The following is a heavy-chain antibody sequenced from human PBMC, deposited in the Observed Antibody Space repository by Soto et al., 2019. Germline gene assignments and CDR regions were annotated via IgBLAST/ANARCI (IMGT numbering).Heavy chain of an antibody. CDR3: AGAWFWEFVYYFDY. CDR2: ISAYNGNT. CDR1: GYTFTSYG. D-gene: IGHD3-10*01. V-gene: IGHV1-18*01. Sequence: QVQLVQSGAEVKKPGASVKVSCKASGYTFTSYGISWVRQAPGQGLEWMGWISAYNGNTNYAQKLQGRVTMTTDTSTSTAYVELRSLRSDDTAVHYCAGAWFWEFVYYFDYWGQGTLVTVSS. J-gene: IGHJ4*02.